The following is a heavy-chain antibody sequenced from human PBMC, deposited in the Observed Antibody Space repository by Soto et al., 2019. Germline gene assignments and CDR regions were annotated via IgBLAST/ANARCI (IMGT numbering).Heavy chain of an antibody. CDR3: AKDQGIAASHGID. V-gene: IGHV3-30*18. CDR2: ISNDGSDK. CDR1: GFTFNNYG. Sequence: QVQLVESGGGVVQPGRSLRLSCAASGFTFNNYGMHWVRQAPGKGLEWVAVISNDGSDKYYVDSVKGRLTISRDNSKNTVYLQMNSLRAEDTAVYYCAKDQGIAASHGIDWGQGTMVTVSS. D-gene: IGHD6-13*01. J-gene: IGHJ3*01.